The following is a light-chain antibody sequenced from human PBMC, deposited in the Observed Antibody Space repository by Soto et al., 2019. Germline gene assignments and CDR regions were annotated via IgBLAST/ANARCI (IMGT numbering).Light chain of an antibody. CDR2: KAS. CDR1: QSISSW. V-gene: IGKV1-5*03. CDR3: QQYNSYWAT. J-gene: IGKJ1*01. Sequence: DIQMTQSPSTLSASVGDRVTITCRDSQSISSWLAWYQQKPGKAPKILIYKASSLESGVPSRFSGSGSGTEFTLTISSLQPDDFATYYCQQYNSYWATFGQGTKVDIK.